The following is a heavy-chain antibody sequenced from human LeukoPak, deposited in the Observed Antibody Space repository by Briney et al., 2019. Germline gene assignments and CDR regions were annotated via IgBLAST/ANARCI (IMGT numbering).Heavy chain of an antibody. V-gene: IGHV6-1*01. Sequence: TSQTLSLTCAISGDSVSTNSATWNWIRQSPSRGLEWLGRAYYTSKWITNYAVSVRSRITVNPNTSNNQFSLQLNSVTPEDTAVYYCARGYWAHGMNVWGPGTTVTVSS. CDR1: GDSVSTNSAT. CDR3: ARGYWAHGMNV. CDR2: AYYTSKWIT. J-gene: IGHJ6*02. D-gene: IGHD6-13*01.